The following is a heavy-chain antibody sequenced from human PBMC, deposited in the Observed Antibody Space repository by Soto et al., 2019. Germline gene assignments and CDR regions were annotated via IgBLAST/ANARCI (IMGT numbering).Heavy chain of an antibody. CDR1: GFTFSGYW. CDR2: IDNDGSST. Sequence: PGGSLRLSCAASGFTFSGYWMHWVRQAPGKGLVWVSRIDNDGSSTTYADSVKGRFTISRDNAKNTLYLQMNSLTAEDTAVYYCARDGSGPIDFDYWGQGTLVTVS. D-gene: IGHD3-10*01. J-gene: IGHJ4*02. CDR3: ARDGSGPIDFDY. V-gene: IGHV3-74*01.